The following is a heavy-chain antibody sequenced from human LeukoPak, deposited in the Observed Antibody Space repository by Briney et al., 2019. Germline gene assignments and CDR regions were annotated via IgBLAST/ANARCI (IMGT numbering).Heavy chain of an antibody. D-gene: IGHD2-15*01. CDR2: IYYSGST. V-gene: IGHV4-59*01. J-gene: IGHJ4*02. Sequence: PSETLSLTCTVSGGSISSYYWSWIRQPPGKGLEWIGYIYYSGSTNYNPSLKSRVTISVDTSKNQFSLKLSSVTAADTAVYYCARDAGCRGGSCYPALVYWGKGTLAPVPS. CDR1: GGSISSYY. CDR3: ARDAGCRGGSCYPALVY.